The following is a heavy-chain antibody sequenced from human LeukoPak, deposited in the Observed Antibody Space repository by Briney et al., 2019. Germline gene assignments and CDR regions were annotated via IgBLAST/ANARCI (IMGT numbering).Heavy chain of an antibody. CDR3: ARTRITGTTGFDY. D-gene: IGHD1-7*01. Sequence: GGSLRLSCVASGFSFSDYYMSWIRQAPGKGLEWVSAISGSGGSTYYADSVKGRFTISRDNSKNTLYLQMNSLRAEDTAVYYCARTRITGTTGFDYWGQGTLVTVSS. V-gene: IGHV3-23*01. CDR2: ISGSGGST. CDR1: GFSFSDYY. J-gene: IGHJ4*02.